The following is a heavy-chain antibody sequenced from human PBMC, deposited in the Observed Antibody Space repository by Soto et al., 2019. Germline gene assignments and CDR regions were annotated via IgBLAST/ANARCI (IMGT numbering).Heavy chain of an antibody. CDR3: ARHRIIRANHMTTVISNDGFDT. CDR2: ISGGGTST. J-gene: IGHJ3*02. V-gene: IGHV3-23*01. CDR1: GFTFSSYV. D-gene: IGHD4-17*01. Sequence: PGGSLRLSCAASGFTFSSYVMTWVRQAPGKGLEWVSTISGGGTSTYYADSVKGRFTISRDDPKNTTYLQISSLKTEDTAVYYCARHRIIRANHMTTVISNDGFDTWGQGTMVTVSS.